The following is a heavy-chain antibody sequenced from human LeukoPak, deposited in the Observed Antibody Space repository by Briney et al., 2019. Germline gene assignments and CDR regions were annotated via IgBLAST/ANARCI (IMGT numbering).Heavy chain of an antibody. D-gene: IGHD6-19*01. CDR2: IYSSGST. CDR3: ARHEFDSGALPYFAY. V-gene: IGHV4-59*08. CDR1: GGSISGHY. Sequence: PSETLSLTCTVSGGSISGHYGNWIRQPPGKGRECIGYIYSSGSTNYNHSLTSRVTISVDTSKNQFSLKLRSVTAADTAVYYCARHEFDSGALPYFAYWGQGILVTVSS. J-gene: IGHJ4*02.